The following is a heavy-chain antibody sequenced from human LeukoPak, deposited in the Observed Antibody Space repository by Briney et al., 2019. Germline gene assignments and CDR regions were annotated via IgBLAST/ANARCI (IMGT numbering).Heavy chain of an antibody. Sequence: PGGSLRLSCAASGFTFSSYAMHWVRQAPGKGLEYVSAISSNGGSTYYANSVKGRFTISRDNSKNTLYLQMGSLRAEDMAVYYCARDWAPRLSGFDWLLGSYYYYYYMDVWGKGTTVTVSS. CDR1: GFTFSSYA. D-gene: IGHD3-9*01. CDR3: ARDWAPRLSGFDWLLGSYYYYYYMDV. CDR2: ISSNGGST. V-gene: IGHV3-64*01. J-gene: IGHJ6*03.